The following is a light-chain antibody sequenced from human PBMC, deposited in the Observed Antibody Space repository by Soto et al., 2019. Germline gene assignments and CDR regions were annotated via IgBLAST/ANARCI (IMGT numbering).Light chain of an antibody. Sequence: TQSPTTLSVSPGCRSNLSCRASQSINSNLAWYQQQPGQAPRLLIYAASTRATAVPERLSGSGYGTDFTLTITSMQHDDFVVYLCQQYTDWTITFGHGTRLEIK. J-gene: IGKJ5*01. V-gene: IGKV3-15*01. CDR2: AAS. CDR1: QSINSN. CDR3: QQYTDWTIT.